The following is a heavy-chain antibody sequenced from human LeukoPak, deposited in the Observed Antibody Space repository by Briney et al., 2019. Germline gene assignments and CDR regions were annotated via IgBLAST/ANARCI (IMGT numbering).Heavy chain of an antibody. D-gene: IGHD3-10*01. CDR1: GGSISSGDYY. V-gene: IGHV4-30-4*08. Sequence: PSQTLSLTCTVSGGSISSGDYYWSWIRQPPGKGLEWIGYIYYSGSTYYNPSLKSRVTISVDTSKNQFSLKLSSVTAADTAVYYCAREGWPYGSGRLGFDYWGQGTLVTVSS. CDR2: IYYSGST. CDR3: AREGWPYGSGRLGFDY. J-gene: IGHJ4*02.